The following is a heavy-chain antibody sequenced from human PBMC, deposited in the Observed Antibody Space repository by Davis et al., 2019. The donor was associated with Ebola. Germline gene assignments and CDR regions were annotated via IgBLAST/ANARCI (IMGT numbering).Heavy chain of an antibody. J-gene: IGHJ4*02. Sequence: SVKVSCKASGGTFSSYAISWVRQAPGQGLEWMGRIIPILGIANYAQKFQGRVTITADKSTSTAYMELSSLRSEDTAVYYCARDSRSDYASDYWGQGTLVTVSS. D-gene: IGHD4-17*01. V-gene: IGHV1-69*04. CDR1: GGTFSSYA. CDR2: IIPILGIA. CDR3: ARDSRSDYASDY.